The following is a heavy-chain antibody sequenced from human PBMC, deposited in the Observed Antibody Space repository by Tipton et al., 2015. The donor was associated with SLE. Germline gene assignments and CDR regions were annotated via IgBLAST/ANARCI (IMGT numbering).Heavy chain of an antibody. CDR3: ARGRPGSRAKGFDY. CDR1: GYTFTSYD. D-gene: IGHD3-10*01. Sequence: QLVQSGAEVKKPGASVKVSCKASGYTFTSYDINWVRQATGQGLEWMGWMNPNSGNTGYAQKFQGRVTMTGNTSISTAYMELSSLRSEDTAVYYRARGRPGSRAKGFDYWGQGTLVTVSS. CDR2: MNPNSGNT. J-gene: IGHJ4*02. V-gene: IGHV1-8*01.